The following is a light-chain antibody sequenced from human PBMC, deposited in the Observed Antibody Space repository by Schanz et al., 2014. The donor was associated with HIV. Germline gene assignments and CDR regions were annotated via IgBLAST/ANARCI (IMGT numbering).Light chain of an antibody. Sequence: EIVLTQSPATLSVSPGERATLSCRAGQSVNNYLAWYQQKPGQTPRLLIYGASTRATGIPARFSGSGSGTEFTLTISSLQSEDFAVYSCQHYGSSRPWTFGQGTKVEIK. V-gene: IGKV3-15*01. CDR3: QHYGSSRPWT. CDR2: GAS. J-gene: IGKJ1*01. CDR1: QSVNNY.